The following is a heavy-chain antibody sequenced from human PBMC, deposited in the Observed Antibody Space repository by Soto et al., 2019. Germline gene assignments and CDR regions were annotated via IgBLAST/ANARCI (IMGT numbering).Heavy chain of an antibody. D-gene: IGHD2-21*02. CDR1: GFTFSGSA. CDR2: IGDKANSYAT. V-gene: IGHV3-73*01. J-gene: IGHJ4*02. CDR3: TRLYCGGDCDFDS. Sequence: LRLSCAASGFTFSGSAMHWVRQASGKGLEWVGRIGDKANSYATAYTASVKGRFTISRDDSKNTAYLQMNSLKTEDTAVYYCTRLYCGGDCDFDSWGQGTLVTVS.